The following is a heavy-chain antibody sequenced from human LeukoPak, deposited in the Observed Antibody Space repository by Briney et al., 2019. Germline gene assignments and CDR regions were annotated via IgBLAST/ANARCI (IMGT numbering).Heavy chain of an antibody. V-gene: IGHV4-39*07. Sequence: SETLSLTCTVSGGSISSSSYYWGWIRQPPGKGLEWIGSIYYSGSTYYNPSLKSRVTISVDTSKNQFSLKLSSVTAADTAVYYCAVRVRGGAFDIWGQGTMVTVSS. CDR1: GGSISSSSYY. J-gene: IGHJ3*02. D-gene: IGHD3-10*01. CDR2: IYYSGST. CDR3: AVRVRGGAFDI.